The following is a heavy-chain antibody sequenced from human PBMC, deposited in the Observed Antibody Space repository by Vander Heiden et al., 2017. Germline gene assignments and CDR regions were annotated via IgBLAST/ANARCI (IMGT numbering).Heavy chain of an antibody. CDR3: ARAVRGAVMVH. CDR1: GFTVSSNY. J-gene: IGHJ4*02. V-gene: IGHV3-53*01. Sequence: EVQLVGSGGGLIQPGGSLSLSCAASGFTVSSNYMGWVRQAPGKGLEWVSVIYSGGSTYYADSVKGRFTISRDNSKNTLYLQMNSLRAEDTAVYYCARAVRGAVMVHWGQGTLVTVSS. CDR2: IYSGGST. D-gene: IGHD3-10*01.